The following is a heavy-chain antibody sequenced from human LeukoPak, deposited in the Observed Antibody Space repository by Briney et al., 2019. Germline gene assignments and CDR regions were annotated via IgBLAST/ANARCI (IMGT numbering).Heavy chain of an antibody. V-gene: IGHV3-33*01. D-gene: IGHD6-13*01. CDR2: IWSDGNKK. CDR1: GFTFSSYG. J-gene: IGHJ4*02. CDR3: AREHRAGRYYFDH. Sequence: PGRSLRLSCAVSGFTFSSYGMQWVRQAPGKGLEWVAVIWSDGNKKYYADSVKGRSTISRGNSKNTLYLQMNSLRAEDTAVYYCAREHRAGRYYFDHWGQGTLVTVS.